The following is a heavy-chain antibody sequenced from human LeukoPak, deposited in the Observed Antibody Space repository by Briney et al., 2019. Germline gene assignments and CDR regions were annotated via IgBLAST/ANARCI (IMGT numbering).Heavy chain of an antibody. CDR1: GFTFSSYD. CDR2: ISYDGSNK. V-gene: IGHV3-30*18. D-gene: IGHD1-26*01. Sequence: PGRSLRLSCAASGFTFSSYDVHWVRQAPGKGLEWGTVISYDGSNKYYGDSVKGRFTISRDNSKNTLYLKMNSLRAEDTAVYYCAKEGSNGDFDYWGQGTLVTVSS. CDR3: AKEGSNGDFDY. J-gene: IGHJ4*02.